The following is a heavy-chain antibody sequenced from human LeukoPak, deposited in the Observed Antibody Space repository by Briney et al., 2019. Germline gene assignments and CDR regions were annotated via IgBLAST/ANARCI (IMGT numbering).Heavy chain of an antibody. J-gene: IGHJ4*02. CDR2: IYYSGST. V-gene: IGHV4-31*03. CDR3: ARGSGSYWFDY. D-gene: IGHD1-26*01. Sequence: SQTLSLTCTVSGGSISSGGYYWSGIRQHPGKGLEWIGYIYYSGSTYYNPSLKSRVTISVDTSKNQFSLKLSSVTAADTAVYYCARGSGSYWFDYWGQGTLVTVSS. CDR1: GGSISSGGYY.